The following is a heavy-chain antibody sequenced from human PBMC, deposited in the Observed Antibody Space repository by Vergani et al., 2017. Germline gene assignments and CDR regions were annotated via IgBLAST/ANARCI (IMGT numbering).Heavy chain of an antibody. J-gene: IGHJ3*01. CDR1: GDSLSRSHYY. D-gene: IGHD3-10*01. V-gene: IGHV4-39*02. CDR2: ISSSGSP. Sequence: QLQLQESGPGLVKPSETLSLSCRVSGDSLSRSHYYWGFIRQPPGKGLEWIGSISSSGSPYYNPTLKSRLAFSVDTSKNLFYLRLKSVTATDTGMYYCARTVGPSAIADGYHVWGQGTMVTVS. CDR3: ARTVGPSAIADGYHV.